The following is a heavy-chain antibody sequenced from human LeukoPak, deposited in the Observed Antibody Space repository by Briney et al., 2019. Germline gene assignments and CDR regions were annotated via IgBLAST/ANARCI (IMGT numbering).Heavy chain of an antibody. CDR2: ITTRSDYT. CDR1: GFTFDSYS. V-gene: IGHV3-21*01. J-gene: IGHJ4*02. D-gene: IGHD3-9*01. Sequence: PGGCLRLSCAASGFTFDSYSMTWVRQAPGKGLEWISSITTRSDYTYYTDSVEGRFTISRDDAKNSLYLQMNSLRVEDTAVYYCARGGTGSENDYWGQGILVTVSS. CDR3: ARGGTGSENDY.